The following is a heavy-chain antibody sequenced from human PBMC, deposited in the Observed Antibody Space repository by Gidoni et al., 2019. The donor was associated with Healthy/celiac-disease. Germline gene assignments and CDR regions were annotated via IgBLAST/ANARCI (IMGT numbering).Heavy chain of an antibody. CDR1: GGSISSYY. D-gene: IGHD4-17*01. Sequence: QVQLQESGPGLVKPSETLSLTCTVPGGSISSYYWSWIRQPPGKGLGWIGYIYYSGSTNYNPSLKSRGTISVDKSKNQFSLKLSSVTAADTAVYYCARESRGFQVTSRAFDIWGQGTMVTVSS. CDR3: ARESRGFQVTSRAFDI. V-gene: IGHV4-59*01. J-gene: IGHJ3*02. CDR2: IYYSGST.